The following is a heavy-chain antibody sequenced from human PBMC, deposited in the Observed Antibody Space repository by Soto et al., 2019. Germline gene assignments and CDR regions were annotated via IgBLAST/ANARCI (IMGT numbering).Heavy chain of an antibody. CDR2: ISAYNGKT. V-gene: IGHV1-18*01. Sequence: GASVKVSCKASGYTFTSYGISWVRQAPGQGLEWMGWISAYNGKTNYAQKLQGRVTMTADESTSTAYMELRSLRSEDTAVYYCARMIASHFDYWGQGTLVTVSS. CDR3: ARMIASHFDY. CDR1: GYTFTSYG. J-gene: IGHJ4*02. D-gene: IGHD3-22*01.